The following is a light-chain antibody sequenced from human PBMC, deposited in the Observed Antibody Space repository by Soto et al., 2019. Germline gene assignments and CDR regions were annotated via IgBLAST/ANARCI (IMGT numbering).Light chain of an antibody. CDR2: RDN. CDR1: ISNIATNY. V-gene: IGLV1-47*01. Sequence: QYVLTQPPSVSGTPGQRVTISCSGGISNIATNYVHWFQQLPGTAPKVLSNRDNQRPSGVPDRFSGSKSGTSASLAISGLRSEDEAEYYCAAWDDTVRSYVFGPGTKLTVL. CDR3: AAWDDTVRSYV. J-gene: IGLJ1*01.